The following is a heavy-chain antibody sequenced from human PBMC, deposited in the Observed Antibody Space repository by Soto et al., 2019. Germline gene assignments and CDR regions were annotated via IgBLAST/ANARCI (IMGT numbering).Heavy chain of an antibody. CDR1: GFTYTTHA. CDR3: ARDGRWKLDF. Sequence: QVQLVESGGGVVQPGRSLRLSCTASGFTYTTHAMHWVRQAPGKGLEWVAIISLDGTIKYYADSVKGRFTISRDTSKNTLYLQMNSLGPEDTAVYYCARDGRWKLDFWGQGTLVTVSS. V-gene: IGHV3-30-3*01. D-gene: IGHD2-15*01. J-gene: IGHJ4*02. CDR2: ISLDGTIK.